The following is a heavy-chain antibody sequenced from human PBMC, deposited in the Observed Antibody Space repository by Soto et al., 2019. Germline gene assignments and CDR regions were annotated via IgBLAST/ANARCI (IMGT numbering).Heavy chain of an antibody. D-gene: IGHD2-2*01. J-gene: IGHJ6*03. V-gene: IGHV3-30*18. CDR2: ISYDGSNK. CDR3: AKEQGEVLWEDYYYHYSIVV. CDR1: GFTFSSYG. Sequence: GGSLRLSCAASGFTFSSYGMHWVRQAPGKGLEWVAVISYDGSNKYYADSVKGRFTISRDNSKNTLYLQMNSLRAEDTAVYYCAKEQGEVLWEDYYYHYSIVVSGKGTTVTLSS.